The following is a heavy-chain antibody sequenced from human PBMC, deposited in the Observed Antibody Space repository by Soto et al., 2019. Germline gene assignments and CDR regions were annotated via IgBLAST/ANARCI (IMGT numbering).Heavy chain of an antibody. Sequence: GGSLRLSCAASGFTFSSYAMSWFRQAPGRGLEWVSAISGSGGSTYYADSVKGRFTISRDNPKNTLYLQMNSLRAEDTAVYYCAKEHWLNYYYYGMDVWGQGTTVTVSS. CDR1: GFTFSSYA. CDR3: AKEHWLNYYYYGMDV. D-gene: IGHD6-19*01. CDR2: ISGSGGST. J-gene: IGHJ6*02. V-gene: IGHV3-23*01.